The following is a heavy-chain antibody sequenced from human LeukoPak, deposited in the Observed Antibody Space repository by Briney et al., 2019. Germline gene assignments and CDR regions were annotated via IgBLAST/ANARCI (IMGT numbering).Heavy chain of an antibody. D-gene: IGHD5-18*01. CDR1: GFTFGSYA. J-gene: IGHJ4*02. V-gene: IGHV3-23*01. CDR3: AKGGYSYAVNW. Sequence: GRSLRLSCAASGFTFGSYAMSWVRQAPGKGLEWVSAISGSGGSTYYADSVKGRFTISRGNSKNTLYLQMNSLRAEDTAVYYCAKGGYSYAVNWWGQGTLVTVSS. CDR2: ISGSGGST.